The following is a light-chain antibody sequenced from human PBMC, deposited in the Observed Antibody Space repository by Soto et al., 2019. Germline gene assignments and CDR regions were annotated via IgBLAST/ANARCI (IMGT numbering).Light chain of an antibody. J-gene: IGKJ3*01. V-gene: IGKV1-27*01. CDR2: AAS. CDR3: QKYNSAQFT. CDR1: QGISNY. Sequence: DIQMTQSPSSLSASVGDRVTITCRASQGISNYLAWYQQKPGKVPKLLIYAASTFLSGVPSRFSGRGSGTDFTLTISSLQPEDVATYYCQKYNSAQFTFGPGTKVDIK.